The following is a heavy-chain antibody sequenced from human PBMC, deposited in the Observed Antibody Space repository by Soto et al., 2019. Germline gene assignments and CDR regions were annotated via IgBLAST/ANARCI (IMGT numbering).Heavy chain of an antibody. J-gene: IGHJ5*02. CDR1: GYTFTSYD. Sequence: GASVKVSCKASGYTFTSYDINWVRQATGQGLEWMGWMNPNSGNTGYAQKFQGRVTMTRNTSISTAYMELSSLRSEDTAVYYCARGMRITIFGVVYNWFDPWGQGTLVTVSS. D-gene: IGHD3-3*01. CDR3: ARGMRITIFGVVYNWFDP. CDR2: MNPNSGNT. V-gene: IGHV1-8*01.